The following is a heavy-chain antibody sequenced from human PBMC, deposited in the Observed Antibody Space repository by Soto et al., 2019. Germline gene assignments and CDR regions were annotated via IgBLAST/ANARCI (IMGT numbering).Heavy chain of an antibody. CDR2: SNDSGSS. D-gene: IGHD3-10*01. CDR1: GGPVSGYY. Sequence: QVQLQQWGAGLLKPSETLSLMCAVYGGPVSGYYWTGIRQPPGKGLAWIGESNDSGSSRYNPSLKCRVAISVDTSKKQVSLKLNSVTAADTAVYYCARGLLVWYGELSRRGDHYYYMDVWGKGTTVTVSS. CDR3: ARGLLVWYGELSRRGDHYYYMDV. V-gene: IGHV4-34*01. J-gene: IGHJ6*03.